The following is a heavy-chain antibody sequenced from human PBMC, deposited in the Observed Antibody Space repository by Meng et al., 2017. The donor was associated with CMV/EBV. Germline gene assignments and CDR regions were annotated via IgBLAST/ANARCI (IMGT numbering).Heavy chain of an antibody. CDR2: MNPNSGNT. J-gene: IGHJ5*02. V-gene: IGHV1-8*01. CDR3: ARGSNYEEGVSWFDP. CDR1: GYTFTSYD. D-gene: IGHD1-7*01. Sequence: SGYTFTSYDINWVRQATGQGLEWMGWMNPNSGNTGYAQKFQGRVTMTRNTSISTAYMELSSLRSEDTAVYYCARGSNYEEGVSWFDPWGQGTLVTVSS.